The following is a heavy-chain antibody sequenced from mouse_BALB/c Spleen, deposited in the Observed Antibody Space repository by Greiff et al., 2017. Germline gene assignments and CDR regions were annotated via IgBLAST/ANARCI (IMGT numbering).Heavy chain of an antibody. D-gene: IGHD1-2*01. Sequence: EVKLQESGAELVKPGASVKLSCTASGFNIKDTYMHWVKQRPEQGLEWIGRIDPANGNTKYDPKFQGKATITADTSSNTAYLQLSSLTSEDTAVYYCARAAHLDYWGQGTTLTVSS. CDR1: GFNIKDTY. CDR2: IDPANGNT. V-gene: IGHV14-3*02. CDR3: ARAAHLDY. J-gene: IGHJ2*01.